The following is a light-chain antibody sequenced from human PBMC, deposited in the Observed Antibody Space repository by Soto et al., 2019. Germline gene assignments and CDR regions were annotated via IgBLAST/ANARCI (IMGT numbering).Light chain of an antibody. CDR2: GVS. Sequence: ITQWASTLSVSPGERATLSCSASHRVSSYLAWYQQKPGQAPRLLIYGVSTRANGVPARFSGSGSGTVFTITISSLQYDAFATYYCLHERGYPSTFGQGTQVDIK. CDR3: LHERGYPST. CDR1: HRVSSY. J-gene: IGKJ1*01. V-gene: IGKV3-15*01.